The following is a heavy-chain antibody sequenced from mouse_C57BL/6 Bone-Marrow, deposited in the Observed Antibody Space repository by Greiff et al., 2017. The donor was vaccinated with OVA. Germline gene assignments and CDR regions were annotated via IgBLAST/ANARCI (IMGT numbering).Heavy chain of an antibody. CDR3: ERQRDFKTTVDHYCDY. CDR1: GFTFSSYG. CDR2: LSSGGSYT. V-gene: IGHV5-6*01. Sequence: EVKLVESGGDLVKPGGSLKLSCAASGFTFSSYGMSWVRQTPDKRLEWVATLSSGGSYTYYPASVKGRFTISRDNAKNTLYLQMSSLKSEDTAMDYCERQRDFKTTVDHYCDYWGQGTTLTVSS. J-gene: IGHJ2*01. D-gene: IGHD1-1*01.